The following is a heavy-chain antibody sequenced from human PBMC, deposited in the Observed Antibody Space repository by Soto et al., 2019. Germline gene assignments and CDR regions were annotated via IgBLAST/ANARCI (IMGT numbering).Heavy chain of an antibody. V-gene: IGHV1-2*02. CDR1: VFSVDTTYC. CDR2: INPNSGDT. J-gene: IGHJ4*01. CDR3: GSPRSGPSPDVGH. Sequence: QVQLVQSGAEVKKPGASVKVSCMASVFSVDTTYCIHWVRRAPGQGLEWMGSINPNSGDTNYAQDFQGRVTMTRDTSISTAYMEVSSLTSDDTAVYYCGSPRSGPSPDVGHWGHGTVVTVSS. D-gene: IGHD2-15*01.